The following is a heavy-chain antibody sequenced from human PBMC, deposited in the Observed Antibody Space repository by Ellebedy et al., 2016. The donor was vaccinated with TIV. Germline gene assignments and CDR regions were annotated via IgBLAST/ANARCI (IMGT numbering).Heavy chain of an antibody. Sequence: GGSLRLSCAASGFTFSSYGMHWVRQAPGKGLEWVAFISYDGNDKYYADSVEGRFTISRDNAKNTLFLQMNSLSAEDTAQYYCARRNPSGYDPFLDSWGQGTLVTVSS. D-gene: IGHD5-12*01. CDR2: ISYDGNDK. J-gene: IGHJ4*02. V-gene: IGHV3-30*03. CDR1: GFTFSSYG. CDR3: ARRNPSGYDPFLDS.